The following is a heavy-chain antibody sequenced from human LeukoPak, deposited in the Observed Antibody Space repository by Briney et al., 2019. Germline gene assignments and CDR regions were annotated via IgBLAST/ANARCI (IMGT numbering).Heavy chain of an antibody. D-gene: IGHD2-2*01. Sequence: ASVKVSCKASGGTFSSYAISWVRQAPGQGLEWMGGIIPIFGTANYAQKFQGRVTITADESTSTAYMELSSLRSEDTAVYHCARDPAAPGYFDYWGQGTLVTVSS. CDR1: GGTFSSYA. CDR2: IIPIFGTA. CDR3: ARDPAAPGYFDY. V-gene: IGHV1-69*13. J-gene: IGHJ4*02.